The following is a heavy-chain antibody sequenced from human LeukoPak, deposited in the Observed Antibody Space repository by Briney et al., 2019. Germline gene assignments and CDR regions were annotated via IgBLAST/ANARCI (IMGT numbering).Heavy chain of an antibody. J-gene: IGHJ5*02. Sequence: ASVKVSCKASGYTFTSYGISWVRQAPGQGREWMGWISAYNGNTNYAQKLQGRVTMTTDTSTSTAYMELRSLRSDDAAVYNCARDHGDYVEYWFDPWGQGTLVTVSS. CDR1: GYTFTSYG. V-gene: IGHV1-18*01. CDR2: ISAYNGNT. D-gene: IGHD4-17*01. CDR3: ARDHGDYVEYWFDP.